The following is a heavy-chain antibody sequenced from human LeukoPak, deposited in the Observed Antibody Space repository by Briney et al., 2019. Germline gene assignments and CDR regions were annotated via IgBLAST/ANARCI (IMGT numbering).Heavy chain of an antibody. CDR2: ISSSSSYI. CDR1: GFIFTNYA. Sequence: SGGSLRLSCAASGFIFTNYAMNWVRQPPGRGLQWVSSISSSSSYIYYADSVKGRFTISRDNAKNSLYLQMNSLRAEDTAVYYCARDQDYSYGPPGYWGQGTLVTVSS. CDR3: ARDQDYSYGPPGY. D-gene: IGHD5-18*01. V-gene: IGHV3-21*04. J-gene: IGHJ4*02.